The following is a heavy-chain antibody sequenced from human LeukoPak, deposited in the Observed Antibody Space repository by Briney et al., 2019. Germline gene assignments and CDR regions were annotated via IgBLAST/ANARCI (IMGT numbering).Heavy chain of an antibody. CDR3: ATVPVVATGRRDYYYYYYMDV. CDR1: GYTFTDYY. J-gene: IGHJ6*03. CDR2: VDPEGGET. D-gene: IGHD5-12*01. V-gene: IGHV1-69-2*01. Sequence: GATVKISCTVSGYTFTDYYMHWVRQAPGKGLEWMGLVDPEGGETIYADKVQGRVTITADKSTDTAYMELSSLRAEDTAVYYCATVPVVATGRRDYYYYYYMDVWGKGTTVTVSS.